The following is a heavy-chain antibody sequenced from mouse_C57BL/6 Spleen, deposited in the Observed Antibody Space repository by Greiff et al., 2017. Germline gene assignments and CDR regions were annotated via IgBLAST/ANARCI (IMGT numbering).Heavy chain of an antibody. D-gene: IGHD1-1*01. J-gene: IGHJ4*01. V-gene: IGHV1-76*01. Sequence: QVQLQQSGAELVRPGASVKLSCKASGYTFTDYYINWVKQRPGQGLEWIARIYPGSGNTYYNEKFKGKATLTAEKSSSTAYMQLSSLTSEDSAVYFCARESTVVPMDYWGQGTSVTVSS. CDR1: GYTFTDYY. CDR3: ARESTVVPMDY. CDR2: IYPGSGNT.